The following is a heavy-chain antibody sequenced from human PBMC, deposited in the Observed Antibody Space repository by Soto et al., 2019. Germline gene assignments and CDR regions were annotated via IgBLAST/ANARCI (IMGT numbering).Heavy chain of an antibody. CDR3: DRGRYCLTGRCFPNWFDS. CDR2: IYYSGST. CDR1: GRSISSGGYY. V-gene: IGHV4-30-4*08. Sequence: SETLSLTCTVSGRSISSGGYYLRWIRQHPGKGLEWIGYIYYSGSTYYNPSFESRVAISVDTSKSQFSLNVTSVTAGDTSVYFCDRGRYCLTGRCFPNWFDSWGQGALVTVSS. J-gene: IGHJ5*01. D-gene: IGHD7-27*01.